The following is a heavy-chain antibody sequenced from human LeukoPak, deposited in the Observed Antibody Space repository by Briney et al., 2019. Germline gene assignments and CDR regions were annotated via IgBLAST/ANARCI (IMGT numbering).Heavy chain of an antibody. CDR1: GFTFSSYA. CDR3: AREGCSSTSCYEEDPDYYYYYGMDV. Sequence: GRSLRLSCAASGFTFSSYAMHWDRQAPGKGLEWVAVISYDGSHKNYADSVKGRFTISRDNSKNTVYLQMNSLRPEDTAVYYCAREGCSSTSCYEEDPDYYYYYGMDVWGKGTTVTVSS. V-gene: IGHV3-30*04. CDR2: ISYDGSHK. D-gene: IGHD2-2*01. J-gene: IGHJ6*04.